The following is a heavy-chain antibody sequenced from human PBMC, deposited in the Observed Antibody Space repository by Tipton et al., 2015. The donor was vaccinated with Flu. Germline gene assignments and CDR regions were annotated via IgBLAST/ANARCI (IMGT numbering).Heavy chain of an antibody. CDR3: ARDSSRDCGGDCYPGQDSYYYGMDV. J-gene: IGHJ6*02. D-gene: IGHD2-21*02. V-gene: IGHV1-18*01. CDR2: ISAYNGNT. Sequence: QVQLVQSGAEVKKPGASVKVSCKASGYTFTSYGISWVRQAPGQGLEWMGWISAYNGNTNYAQKLQGRVTMTTDTSTSTAYMELRSLRSDDTAVYYCARDSSRDCGGDCYPGQDSYYYGMDVWGQGTTVTVSS. CDR1: GYTFTSYG.